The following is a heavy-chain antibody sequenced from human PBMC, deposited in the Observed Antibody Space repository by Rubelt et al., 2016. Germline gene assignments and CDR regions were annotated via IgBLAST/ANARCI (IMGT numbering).Heavy chain of an antibody. CDR2: IRSSTDYI. D-gene: IGHD3-3*01. Sequence: EVQLVESGGGLVQPGGSLRLSCAASGFTFSSYAMSWIRQAPGKGLEWLSYIRSSTDYINYADSVKGRFTISRDNAKNSLFLQMNSLRAEDTAVYYCARVTRSGYYFDYWGQGTLVTVSS. J-gene: IGHJ4*02. V-gene: IGHV3-48*04. CDR3: ARVTRSGYYFDY. CDR1: GFTFSSYA.